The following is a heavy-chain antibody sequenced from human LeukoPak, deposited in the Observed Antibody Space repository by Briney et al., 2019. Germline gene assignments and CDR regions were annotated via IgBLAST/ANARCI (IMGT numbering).Heavy chain of an antibody. Sequence: SQTLSLTCTVSGGSVNNGDNYWSWIRQPPGKGLEWLGFVYYRGTAYYNSSLKSRLTISIDTSQNQFSLRLTSVTAADTAVYYCARIQGNGAYGWDYFDYWGRGTLVAVSS. D-gene: IGHD3-10*01. CDR3: ARIQGNGAYGWDYFDY. CDR2: VYYRGTA. V-gene: IGHV4-30-4*08. CDR1: GGSVNNGDNY. J-gene: IGHJ4*02.